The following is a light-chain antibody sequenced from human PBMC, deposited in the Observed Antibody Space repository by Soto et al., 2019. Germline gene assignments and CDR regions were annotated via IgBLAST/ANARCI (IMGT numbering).Light chain of an antibody. Sequence: EIVLTQSPATLSLSPGERATLSCRASQSVSSSYLAWYQQKPGQAPRLLIYGASARATGIPDRFSGGGSGAEYTLTISSLQSEDFAVYYCQQYDKWPRTFGQGTKVDIK. CDR2: GAS. CDR1: QSVSSSY. V-gene: IGKV3-15*01. CDR3: QQYDKWPRT. J-gene: IGKJ1*01.